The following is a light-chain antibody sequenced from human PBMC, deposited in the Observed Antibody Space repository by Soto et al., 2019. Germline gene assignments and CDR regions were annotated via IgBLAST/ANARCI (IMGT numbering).Light chain of an antibody. CDR1: QSVSSSY. J-gene: IGKJ4*01. CDR2: GAS. Sequence: EIVLTQSPGTLSLSPGERATLSCRASQSVSSSYLAWYQQKPGQAPRLLIYGASSRATGIPDRFNGSGSGTDFTLTISRLEPEDFAVYYCQQYGSSHTFGGGTKVDIK. V-gene: IGKV3-20*01. CDR3: QQYGSSHT.